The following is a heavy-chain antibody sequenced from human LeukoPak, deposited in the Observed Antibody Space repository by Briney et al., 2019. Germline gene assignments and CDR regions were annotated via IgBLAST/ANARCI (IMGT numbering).Heavy chain of an antibody. CDR2: IYSGGST. J-gene: IGHJ5*02. V-gene: IGHV3-66*01. D-gene: IGHD6-13*01. CDR1: GFTVSSNY. Sequence: PGGSLRLSCAASGFTVSSNYMSWVRQAPGKGLEWVSVIYSGGSTYYADSVKGRFTISRDNSKNTLYLQMNSLRAEDTAVYYCAKGYGQRLVNNWFDPWGQGTLVTVSS. CDR3: AKGYGQRLVNNWFDP.